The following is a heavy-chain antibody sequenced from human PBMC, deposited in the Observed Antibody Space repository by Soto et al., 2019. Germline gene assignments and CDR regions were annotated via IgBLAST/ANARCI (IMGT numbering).Heavy chain of an antibody. Sequence: QVHLEECGGGVVQPGTSLRLSCVASGFTFSSYGMHWVRQAPGKGLEWVAVIPNTENKKYYADSVKGRFTISRDNSQNTLFLQMDSLMSEDTAMYYCARTAGGRVRGALDIWGQGTMVTVS. CDR2: IPNTENKK. V-gene: IGHV3-30-3*01. CDR3: ARTAGGRVRGALDI. J-gene: IGHJ3*02. D-gene: IGHD6-13*01. CDR1: GFTFSSYG.